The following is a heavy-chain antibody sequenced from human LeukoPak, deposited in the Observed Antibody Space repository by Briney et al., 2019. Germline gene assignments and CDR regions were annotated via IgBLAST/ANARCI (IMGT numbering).Heavy chain of an antibody. D-gene: IGHD2-2*02. Sequence: GGSLRLSCAASGFTFSDYYMSWIRQAPGKGLEWVSYISSSSSYTNYADSVKGRFTISRDNSKNTLYLQMNSLRAEDTALYYCARYCRTTSCYSHYYGMDVWGQGTTVTVSS. V-gene: IGHV3-11*03. CDR1: GFTFSDYY. CDR2: ISSSSSYT. J-gene: IGHJ6*02. CDR3: ARYCRTTSCYSHYYGMDV.